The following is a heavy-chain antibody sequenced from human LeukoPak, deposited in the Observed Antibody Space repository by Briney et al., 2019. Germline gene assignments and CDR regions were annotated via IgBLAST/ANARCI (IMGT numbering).Heavy chain of an antibody. Sequence: GGSLRLSCAASGFTFSSYGMHWVRQAPGKGLEWVAFIRYDGSNKYYADSVKGRFTISRDNSKNTLYLQMNSLRAEDTAVYYCARGPQLVDYYYIDVWGKGTTVTVSS. V-gene: IGHV3-30*02. CDR2: IRYDGSNK. CDR1: GFTFSSYG. J-gene: IGHJ6*03. CDR3: ARGPQLVDYYYIDV.